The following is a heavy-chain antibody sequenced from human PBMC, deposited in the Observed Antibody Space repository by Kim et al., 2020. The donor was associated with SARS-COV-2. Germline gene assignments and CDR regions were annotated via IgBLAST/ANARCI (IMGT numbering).Heavy chain of an antibody. CDR2: INHSGST. D-gene: IGHD3-3*01. CDR1: GGSFSGYY. CDR3: AREGPCFTIFGVVITRTTFRGNWFGP. J-gene: IGHJ5*01. V-gene: IGHV4-34*01. Sequence: SETLSLTCAVYGGSFSGYYWSWIRQPPGKGLEWIGEINHSGSTNYNPSLKSRVTISVDTSKNQFSLKLSSVTAADTAVYYCAREGPCFTIFGVVITRTTFRGNWFGPLGQGNLVTGSS.